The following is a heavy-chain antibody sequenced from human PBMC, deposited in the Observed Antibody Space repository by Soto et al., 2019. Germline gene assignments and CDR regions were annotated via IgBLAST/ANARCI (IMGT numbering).Heavy chain of an antibody. Sequence: SVKVSCKASGGTFSSYAISWVRQAPGQGLEWMGGIIPIFGTANYAQKFQGRVTITADESTSTAYMELSSLRSEDTAVYYCARVSYYDSSGNYYYGMDVWGQGTTVTV. CDR2: IIPIFGTA. D-gene: IGHD3-22*01. V-gene: IGHV1-69*13. CDR1: GGTFSSYA. CDR3: ARVSYYDSSGNYYYGMDV. J-gene: IGHJ6*02.